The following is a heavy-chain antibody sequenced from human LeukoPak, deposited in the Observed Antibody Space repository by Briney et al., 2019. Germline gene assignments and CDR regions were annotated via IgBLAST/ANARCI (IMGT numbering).Heavy chain of an antibody. D-gene: IGHD2-15*01. CDR3: ARDRSGYCSGGSCSSFAY. CDR2: ISAYNGNT. Sequence: ASVKASCKASGYTFTSYGVSWVRQAPGQGLEWMGWISAYNGNTNYAQKLQGRVTMTTDTSTSTAYMELRSLRSDDTAVYYCARDRSGYCSGGSCSSFAYWGQGTLVTVSS. V-gene: IGHV1-18*01. J-gene: IGHJ4*02. CDR1: GYTFTSYG.